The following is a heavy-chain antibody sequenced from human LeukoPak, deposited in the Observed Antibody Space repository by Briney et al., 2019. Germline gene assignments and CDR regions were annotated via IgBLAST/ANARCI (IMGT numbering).Heavy chain of an antibody. V-gene: IGHV1-2*02. D-gene: IGHD5-18*01. J-gene: IGHJ4*02. CDR3: ARDVDTAMDDDY. Sequence: ASVTVSCKASGYTFTDFYIHWVRQAPGQGLEWMGWIDPNSGDTKYVEKFQGRVTMTRDTSISTAYMDLSSLRSDDTAMYYCARDVDTAMDDDYWGQGTLVTVSS. CDR1: GYTFTDFY. CDR2: IDPNSGDT.